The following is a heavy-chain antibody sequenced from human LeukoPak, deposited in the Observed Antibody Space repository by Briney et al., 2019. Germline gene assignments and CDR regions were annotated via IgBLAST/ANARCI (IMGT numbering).Heavy chain of an antibody. CDR3: ARTAAVGDSIDYGDYYRTGEDWFDP. D-gene: IGHD4-17*01. CDR1: GYSFTSYW. CDR2: IYPGDSDT. J-gene: IGHJ5*02. V-gene: IGHV5-51*01. Sequence: GESLKISCKGSGYSFTSYWIGWVRQMPGKGLEWMGIIYPGDSDTRYSPSFQGQVTISADKSISTAYLQWSSLKASDTAMYYCARTAAVGDSIDYGDYYRTGEDWFDPWGQGTLVTVSS.